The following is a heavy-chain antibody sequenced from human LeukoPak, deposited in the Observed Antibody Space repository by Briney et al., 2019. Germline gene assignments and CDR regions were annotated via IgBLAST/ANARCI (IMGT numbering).Heavy chain of an antibody. D-gene: IGHD1-26*01. J-gene: IGHJ4*02. CDR3: ARGSSAGASLRHDY. Sequence: PGRSLRLSCATSGFTFSSYWMSWVRQAPGKGLEWVANIKQDGSEENFVDSVKGRFTISRDNAKKSLYLQMNSLRAEDTAVYYCARGSSAGASLRHDYWGQGTLVTVSS. CDR1: GFTFSSYW. V-gene: IGHV3-7*01. CDR2: IKQDGSEE.